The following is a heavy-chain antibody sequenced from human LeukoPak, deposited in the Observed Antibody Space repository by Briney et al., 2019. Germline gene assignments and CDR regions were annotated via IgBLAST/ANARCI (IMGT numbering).Heavy chain of an antibody. V-gene: IGHV4-34*01. CDR3: ATAGYSSVPGAFDI. J-gene: IGHJ3*02. CDR2: INHSGST. Sequence: SETLSLTCAVYGGSFSGYYWSWIRQPPGEGLEWIGEINHSGSTNYNPSLKSRVTISVDTSKNQFSLKLSSVTAADTAVYYCATAGYSSVPGAFDIWGQGTMVTVSS. D-gene: IGHD6-19*01. CDR1: GGSFSGYY.